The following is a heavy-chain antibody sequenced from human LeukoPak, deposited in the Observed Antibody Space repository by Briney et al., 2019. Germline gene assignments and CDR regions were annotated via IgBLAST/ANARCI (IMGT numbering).Heavy chain of an antibody. CDR2: INPNSGGT. Sequence: GASVKVSCKASGGTFSSYAISWVRQAPGQGLEWMGWINPNSGGTNYAQKFQGRVTMTRDTSISTAYMELSRLRSDDTAVYYCARELGWELLNYMDVWGKGTTVTVSS. D-gene: IGHD1-26*01. CDR3: ARELGWELLNYMDV. J-gene: IGHJ6*03. CDR1: GGTFSSYA. V-gene: IGHV1-2*02.